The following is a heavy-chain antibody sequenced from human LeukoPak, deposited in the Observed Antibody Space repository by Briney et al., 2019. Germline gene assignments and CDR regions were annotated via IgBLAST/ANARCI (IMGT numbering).Heavy chain of an antibody. J-gene: IGHJ4*02. CDR2: ISSNGGDT. Sequence: GGSLRLSCSASGFTFSNCPMHWARQAPGKGLEYISAISSNGGDTYYADSVKGRFSISRDNSKNTLYLQMSSLRTDATALYYCVKYSGFDYFFDYWGQGTLVTVSS. CDR3: VKYSGFDYFFDY. CDR1: GFTFSNCP. D-gene: IGHD5-12*01. V-gene: IGHV3-64D*06.